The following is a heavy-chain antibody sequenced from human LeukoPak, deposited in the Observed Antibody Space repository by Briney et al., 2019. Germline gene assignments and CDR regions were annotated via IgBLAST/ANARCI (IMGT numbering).Heavy chain of an antibody. V-gene: IGHV4-61*02. J-gene: IGHJ5*02. CDR2: IYTSGST. CDR1: GGSISSGGYY. CDR3: ARGVVPAAMRFDP. Sequence: SETLSLTCADSGGSISSGGYYWSWIRQPAGKGLEWIGRIYTSGSTNYNPSLKSRVTMSVDTSKNQFSLKLSSVTAADTAVYYCARGVVPAAMRFDPWGQGTLVTVSS. D-gene: IGHD2-2*01.